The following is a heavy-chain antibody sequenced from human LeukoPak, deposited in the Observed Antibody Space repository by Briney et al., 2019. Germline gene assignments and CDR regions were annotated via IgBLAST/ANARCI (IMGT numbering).Heavy chain of an antibody. V-gene: IGHV1-2*02. D-gene: IGHD3-16*01. Sequence: ASVKVSCKASGYTFSDYHVHWVRQAPGQGLEWMGWINPDSGGTNYPQKFQGRVTVTRDTSISTAYMDLSSLRSDDTAVYYCASGAIGGGAFDIWGQGTMVTVSS. CDR2: INPDSGGT. J-gene: IGHJ3*02. CDR3: ASGAIGGGAFDI. CDR1: GYTFSDYH.